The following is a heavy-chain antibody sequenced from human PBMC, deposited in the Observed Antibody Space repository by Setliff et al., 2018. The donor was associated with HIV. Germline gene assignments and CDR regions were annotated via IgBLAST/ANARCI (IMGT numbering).Heavy chain of an antibody. J-gene: IGHJ4*02. CDR3: ARAAGKASLLDY. CDR2: ISSSNGTI. Sequence: SCAASGFTFSSYSMNWVRQAPGKGLEWVSYISSSNGTIYYADSVKGRFTISRDNAKNSLYLQMNSLRAEDTAVYHCARAAGKASLLDYWGQGTLVTVSS. V-gene: IGHV3-48*04. CDR1: GFTFSSYS.